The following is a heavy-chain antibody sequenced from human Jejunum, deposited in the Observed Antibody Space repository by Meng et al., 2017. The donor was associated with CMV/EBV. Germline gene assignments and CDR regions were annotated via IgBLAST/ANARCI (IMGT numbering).Heavy chain of an antibody. Sequence: CAASGFSLSSTYINWVRQAPGKGLDWVSIIYPGGNTNYADSLKGRFTVSRDNSRNTLYLQMNNLTAEDTAMYYCARFYGGGAFDIWGQGTMVTVSS. CDR1: GFSLSSTY. CDR3: ARFYGGGAFDI. V-gene: IGHV3-53*01. D-gene: IGHD4-23*01. J-gene: IGHJ3*02. CDR2: IYPGGNT.